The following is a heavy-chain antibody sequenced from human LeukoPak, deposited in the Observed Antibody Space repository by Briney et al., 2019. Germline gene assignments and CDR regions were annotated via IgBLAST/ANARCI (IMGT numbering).Heavy chain of an antibody. CDR2: INHSGST. CDR3: ARHYGAGTYPLDY. J-gene: IGHJ4*02. CDR1: GGSFSGYY. Sequence: SETLSLTCAVYGGSFSGYYWSWIRQPPGKGLEWIGEINHSGSTNYNPSLKSRVTISVDTSKNQFSLKLSSVTAADTAVYYCARHYGAGTYPLDYWGQGTLVTVSS. V-gene: IGHV4-34*01. D-gene: IGHD3-10*01.